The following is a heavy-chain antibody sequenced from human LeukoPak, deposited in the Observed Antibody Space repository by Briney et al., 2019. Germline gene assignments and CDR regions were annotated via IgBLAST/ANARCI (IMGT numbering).Heavy chain of an antibody. J-gene: IGHJ3*02. CDR3: ARHREIQYSGSPGEI. D-gene: IGHD1-26*01. CDR2: ISYSGTT. CDR1: GGSFSGYY. Sequence: SETLSLTCAVYGGSFSGYYWGWFRQPPGKGLEWVGSISYSGTTYYHPSLKNRVTISVDTSKTHFSLRLSSLTAADTAVFYCARHREIQYSGSPGEIWGQGTMVTVSS. V-gene: IGHV4-39*01.